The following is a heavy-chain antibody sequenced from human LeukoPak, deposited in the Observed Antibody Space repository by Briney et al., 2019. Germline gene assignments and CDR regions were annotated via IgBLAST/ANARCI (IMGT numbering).Heavy chain of an antibody. CDR3: ARLMVYAGLGLDYFDY. CDR1: GYSLSSGYY. V-gene: IGHV4-38-2*01. Sequence: SETLSLTCAVSGYSLSSGYYCGWIRQPPGKGVEWIGSIYHSGSTYYNPSLKSRVTISVDTSKNQFSLKLSSVTAADTAVYYCARLMVYAGLGLDYFDYWGQGTPVTVSS. CDR2: IYHSGST. D-gene: IGHD2-8*01. J-gene: IGHJ4*02.